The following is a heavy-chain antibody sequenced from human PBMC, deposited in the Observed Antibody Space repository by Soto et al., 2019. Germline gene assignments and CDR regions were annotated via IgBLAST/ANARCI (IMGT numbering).Heavy chain of an antibody. CDR1: GITFSSYG. CDR2: ILNDGSNK. V-gene: IGHV3-30*18. Sequence: QVQLVESGGGVVQPGRSLRLSCAASGITFSSYGMHWVRQAPGKGLEWVAVILNDGSNKYYADSVKGRFTISRDNSKNTLYLQMNSLRAEDTAVFYCAKEWVYDSSGWSFDYWGQGTLFTVSS. D-gene: IGHD3-22*01. J-gene: IGHJ4*02. CDR3: AKEWVYDSSGWSFDY.